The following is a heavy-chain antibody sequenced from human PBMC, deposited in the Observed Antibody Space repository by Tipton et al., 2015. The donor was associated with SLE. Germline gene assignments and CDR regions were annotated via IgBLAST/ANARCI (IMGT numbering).Heavy chain of an antibody. Sequence: AEVKKPGASVKVSCKASGYTFISYGISWVRQAPGQGLEWMGWISAYNGNTKYAQKFQDRVTMTTDTPTSTAYMELRSLRSDDTAVYYCARGDYDYIWGSYRYGFDIWGQGTMVTVSS. D-gene: IGHD3-16*02. V-gene: IGHV1-18*01. CDR1: GYTFISYG. CDR3: ARGDYDYIWGSYRYGFDI. CDR2: ISAYNGNT. J-gene: IGHJ3*02.